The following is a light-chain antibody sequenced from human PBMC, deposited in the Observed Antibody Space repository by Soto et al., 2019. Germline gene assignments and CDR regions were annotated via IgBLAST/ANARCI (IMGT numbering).Light chain of an antibody. CDR3: MQGTHWPPS. J-gene: IGKJ1*01. V-gene: IGKV2-30*01. CDR1: QSLVYRDGDTY. Sequence: DVVMTQSPHSLPVTLGQPASISCRSSQSLVYRDGDTYVNWFQQRPGQSPRRLIYKVSNRDSGVPDRFSGSGSGTDFTLKISRVEAEDVGVYYCMQGTHWPPSFGQGTKVEIK. CDR2: KVS.